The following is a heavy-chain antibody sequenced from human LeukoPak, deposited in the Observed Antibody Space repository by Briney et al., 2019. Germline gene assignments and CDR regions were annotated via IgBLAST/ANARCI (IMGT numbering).Heavy chain of an antibody. Sequence: GGSLRLSCAASGFTFSSYSMNWVRQAPGKGLEWVSSISSSSSYIYYADSVKGRFTISRDNAKNSLYLQMNGLRAEDTAVYYCARGPDVVAVPAAIQNYYYYMDVWGKGTTVTVSS. CDR3: ARGPDVVAVPAAIQNYYYYMDV. CDR2: ISSSSSYI. J-gene: IGHJ6*03. CDR1: GFTFSSYS. V-gene: IGHV3-21*01. D-gene: IGHD2-2*01.